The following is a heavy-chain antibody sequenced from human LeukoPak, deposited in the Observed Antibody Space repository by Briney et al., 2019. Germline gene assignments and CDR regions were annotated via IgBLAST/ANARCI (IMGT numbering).Heavy chain of an antibody. J-gene: IGHJ5*02. CDR3: ARSPVAPTSWFDP. CDR2: IDYSGTT. V-gene: IGHV4-39*07. D-gene: IGHD1/OR15-1a*01. Sequence: SETLSLTCTVSGGSISSSSYYWVWIRQPPGKGLEWIGTIDYSGTTYYKPSLKSRVTISVDTSKNQFSLKLSSVTAADTAVYYCARSPVAPTSWFDPWGQGTLVTVSS. CDR1: GGSISSSSYY.